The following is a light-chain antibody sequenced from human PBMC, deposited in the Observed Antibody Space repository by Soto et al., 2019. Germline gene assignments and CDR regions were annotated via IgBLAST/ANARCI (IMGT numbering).Light chain of an antibody. CDR1: SSNIEAGYD. V-gene: IGLV1-40*01. J-gene: IGLJ1*01. CDR3: QSYGSSPSANFV. CDR2: GND. Sequence: QSVLTQPPSVSGAPGQRVTISCTGSSSNIEAGYDVHWYQQLPGKAPKLLIYGNDNRPSGVPERFSGSKSGTSASLAITGLRADDEADYYCQSYGSSPSANFVFGTGTKVTVL.